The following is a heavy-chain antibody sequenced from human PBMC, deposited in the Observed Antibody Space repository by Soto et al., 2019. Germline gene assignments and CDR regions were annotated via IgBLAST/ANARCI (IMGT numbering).Heavy chain of an antibody. CDR2: ILSDEINK. J-gene: IGHJ3*02. Sequence: QVQLVESGGGVVQPGRSLRLSCAASGFTFSNYAMHWVRQAPGKGLEWVAAILSDEINKYSADSVKGRLTISRDNSKNRLYLQMHSLTPEDTAVYYFAIIATSRGGDALDIWGPGKMVTVPS. CDR1: GFTFSNYA. CDR3: AIIATSRGGDALDI. V-gene: IGHV3-30-3*01. D-gene: IGHD6-13*01.